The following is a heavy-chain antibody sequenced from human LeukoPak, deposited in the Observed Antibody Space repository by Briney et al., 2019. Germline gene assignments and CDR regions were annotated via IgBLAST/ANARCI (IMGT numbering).Heavy chain of an antibody. J-gene: IGHJ6*02. D-gene: IGHD1-14*01. CDR2: INPSNGDT. Sequence: GASVKVSCKASGYTFTYHYIHLVRQAPGQGLEWMGIINPSNGDTNYAQRFQGRVTMTRDTSTSTVYMELSSLDSEDTAVYYCARHESNNPLGVWGHGTTVTVSS. CDR1: GYTFTYHY. V-gene: IGHV1-46*01. CDR3: ARHESNNPLGV.